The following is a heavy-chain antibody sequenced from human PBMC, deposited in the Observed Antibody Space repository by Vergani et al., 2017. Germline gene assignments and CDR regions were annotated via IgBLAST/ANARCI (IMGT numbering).Heavy chain of an antibody. CDR1: GFTFSSYG. CDR2: IWYDGSNK. V-gene: IGHV3-33*01. D-gene: IGHD3-10*01. J-gene: IGHJ2*01. CDR3: ARAGYRGYYSGL. Sequence: QVQLVESGGGVVQPGRSLRLSCAASGFTFSSYGMHWVRQAPDKGLEWVAVIWYDGSNKYYADSVKGRFTISRDNSKNTLYLQMNSLRAEDTALYHCARAGYRGYYSGLWGRGTLVTVSS.